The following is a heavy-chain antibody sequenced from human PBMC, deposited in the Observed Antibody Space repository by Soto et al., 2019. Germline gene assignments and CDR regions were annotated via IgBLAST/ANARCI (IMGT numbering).Heavy chain of an antibody. Sequence: SETLSLTCTVSGGSISSYYWSWIRQPPGKGLEWIGYIYYSGSTNYNPSLKSRVTISVDTSKNQFSLKLSSVTAADTAVYYCAGAYCSSTSCPSLFDYWGQGTLVTVSS. CDR1: GGSISSYY. V-gene: IGHV4-59*01. D-gene: IGHD2-2*01. CDR2: IYYSGST. CDR3: AGAYCSSTSCPSLFDY. J-gene: IGHJ4*02.